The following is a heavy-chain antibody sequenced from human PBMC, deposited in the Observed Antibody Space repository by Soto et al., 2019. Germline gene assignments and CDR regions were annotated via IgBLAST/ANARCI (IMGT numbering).Heavy chain of an antibody. CDR3: AKGARVVRYFDWLLSHFAY. CDR2: ISGSGGST. Sequence: PGGSLRLSCAAPGFTFSSYAMSWVRQAPGKGLEWVSAISGSGGSTYYADSVKGRFTISRDNSKNTLYLQMNSLRAEDTAVYYCAKGARVVRYFDWLLSHFAYWGQGTLVTVSS. D-gene: IGHD3-9*01. V-gene: IGHV3-23*01. J-gene: IGHJ4*02. CDR1: GFTFSSYA.